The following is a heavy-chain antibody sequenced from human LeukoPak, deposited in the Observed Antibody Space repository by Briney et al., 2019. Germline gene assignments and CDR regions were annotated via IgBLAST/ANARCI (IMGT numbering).Heavy chain of an antibody. J-gene: IGHJ3*02. CDR3: ARPMVRGVNDALDI. D-gene: IGHD3-10*01. CDR2: VYYSGST. CDR1: GVSISSYY. V-gene: IGHV4-59*08. Sequence: PSETLSLTCTVSGVSISSYYWSWFRQPAGKGLEWIGDVYYSGSTDYNPSLKSRVTISLDTSKNQFSLKLSSVTAADTAVYYCARPMVRGVNDALDIRGQGTMVTVSS.